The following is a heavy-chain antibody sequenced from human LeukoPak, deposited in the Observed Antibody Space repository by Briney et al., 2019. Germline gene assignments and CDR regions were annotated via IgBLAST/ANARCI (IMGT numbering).Heavy chain of an antibody. V-gene: IGHV4-4*07. CDR3: ARDRTTVYWYFDL. D-gene: IGHD4-17*01. Sequence: SETLSLICTVSGGSISSYYWSWTRQPAGKGLEWIGRIYTSGRTNYNPSLKGRVTMSVDTSKNQFSLKLSSVTAADTAVYYCARDRTTVYWYFDLWGRGALVTVSS. J-gene: IGHJ2*01. CDR2: IYTSGRT. CDR1: GGSISSYY.